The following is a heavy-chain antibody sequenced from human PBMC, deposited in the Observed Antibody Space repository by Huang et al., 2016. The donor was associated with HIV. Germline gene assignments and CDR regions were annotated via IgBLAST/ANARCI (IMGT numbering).Heavy chain of an antibody. J-gene: IGHJ2*01. D-gene: IGHD6-19*01. V-gene: IGHV3-30*03. CDR1: GFTFSRNG. CDR3: AGRTESGDTSGWY. CDR2: ISYDGNNT. Sequence: QVQLVESGGGVVQPGRSRRLSCAASGFTFSRNGIHWVRQAPGKGLEWVAAISYDGNNTYYADSVRGRFTISRDNSRNTLFLQMNGLRVEDTAIYYCAGRTESGDTSGWY.